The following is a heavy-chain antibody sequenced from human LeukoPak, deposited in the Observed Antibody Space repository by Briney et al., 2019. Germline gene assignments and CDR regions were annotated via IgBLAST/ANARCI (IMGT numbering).Heavy chain of an antibody. Sequence: SEALSLTCTVSGGSISSYYWSWIRQPPGKGLEWIGYIYYSGSTNYNPSLKSRVTISVDTSKNQFSLKLSSVTAADTAVYYCARMRGYSYDPWGQGILVTVSS. D-gene: IGHD5-18*01. V-gene: IGHV4-59*01. CDR2: IYYSGST. CDR3: ARMRGYSYDP. J-gene: IGHJ5*02. CDR1: GGSISSYY.